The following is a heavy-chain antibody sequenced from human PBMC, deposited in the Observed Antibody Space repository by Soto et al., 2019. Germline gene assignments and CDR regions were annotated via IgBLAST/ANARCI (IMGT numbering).Heavy chain of an antibody. J-gene: IGHJ1*01. D-gene: IGHD6-13*01. Sequence: GGSLRLSCAASGFTFDDYAMHWVRQAPGKGLEWVSGISWNSGSIGYADSVKGRFTISRDNAKNSLYLQMNSLRAEDTALYYFSIIIYSSSTSLVFWDKGILVT. CDR3: SIIIYSSSTSLVF. CDR2: ISWNSGSI. CDR1: GFTFDDYA. V-gene: IGHV3-9*01.